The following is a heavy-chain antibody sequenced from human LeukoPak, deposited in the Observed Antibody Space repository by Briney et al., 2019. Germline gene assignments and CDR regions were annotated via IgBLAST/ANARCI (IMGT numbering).Heavy chain of an antibody. CDR3: ARDLGHTGYDLYDY. J-gene: IGHJ4*02. D-gene: IGHD5-12*01. CDR1: GINFRGYW. Sequence: GGSLRLSCAVSGINFRGYWMAWVRQAPGKGLEWVANMKQDGSEKYYVDSVKGRFTISRDNAKNSLYLEMNSLRVEDTAVYYRARDLGHTGYDLYDYWGQGTLVTVSS. CDR2: MKQDGSEK. V-gene: IGHV3-7*01.